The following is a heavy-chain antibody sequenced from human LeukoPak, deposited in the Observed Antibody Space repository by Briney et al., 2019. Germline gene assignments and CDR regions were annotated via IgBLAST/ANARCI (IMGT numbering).Heavy chain of an antibody. CDR2: IYYSGST. CDR3: ARAYDQDTFDI. CDR1: GGSITNYS. Sequence: SETLSLTCTVSGGSITNYSWSWIRQPPGKGLEWIGYIYYSGSTNYNPSLKSRVTISVDTSKNQFSLNLSSVTAADTAVYYCARAYDQDTFDIWGQGTMVTVS. J-gene: IGHJ3*02. D-gene: IGHD2-21*01. V-gene: IGHV4-59*01.